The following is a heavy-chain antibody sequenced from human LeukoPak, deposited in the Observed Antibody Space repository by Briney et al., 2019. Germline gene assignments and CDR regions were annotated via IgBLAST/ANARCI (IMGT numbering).Heavy chain of an antibody. D-gene: IGHD1-14*01. V-gene: IGHV3-48*01. CDR1: GFTSSNYN. CDR3: ARDFARKVTIDC. Sequence: GGSLRLSCAASGFTSSNYNMNWVRQPPGKGLQWVSYISSSSNITYYADSVKGRFTISRDNAKNALFLQMNSLRAEDTAVYYCARDFARKVTIDCWGQGTLVTVSS. CDR2: ISSSSNIT. J-gene: IGHJ4*01.